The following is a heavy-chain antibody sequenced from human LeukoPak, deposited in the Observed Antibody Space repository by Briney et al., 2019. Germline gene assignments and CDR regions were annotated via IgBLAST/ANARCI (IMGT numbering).Heavy chain of an antibody. V-gene: IGHV3-23*01. CDR3: AKRGAPTIHYLDY. Sequence: GGSLRLSCAASDFTFNNYAMSWVRQAPGKGREWVPTISASGGTTYYADSVKGRLTIYRDNSKDTLYLQMNCLRAEDTAVYYCAKRGAPTIHYLDYWGQGTLVTVPS. CDR1: DFTFNNYA. J-gene: IGHJ4*02. D-gene: IGHD5-12*01. CDR2: ISASGGTT.